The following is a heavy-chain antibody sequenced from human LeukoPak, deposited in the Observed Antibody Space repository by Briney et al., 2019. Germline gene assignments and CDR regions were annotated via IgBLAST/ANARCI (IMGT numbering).Heavy chain of an antibody. D-gene: IGHD3-10*01. V-gene: IGHV3-15*01. CDR2: IKSNTDGGAT. J-gene: IGHJ4*02. Sequence: PGGSLRLSCAASGFSFRNTWMSWVRQAPGRGLEWVGRIKSNTDGGATVYSAPVKGRFTISRDDSKNTLYLQMDSLKAEDTAVYYCARGGHRQKEFWGQGTLVTVSS. CDR3: ARGGHRQKEF. CDR1: GFSFRNTW.